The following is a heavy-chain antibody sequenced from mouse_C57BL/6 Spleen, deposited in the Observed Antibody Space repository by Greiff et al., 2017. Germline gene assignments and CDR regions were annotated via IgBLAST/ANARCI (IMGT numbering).Heavy chain of an antibody. V-gene: IGHV1-50*01. J-gene: IGHJ3*01. CDR1: GYTFTSYW. Sequence: QVQLQQPGAELVKPGASVKLSCKASGYTFTSYWMQWVKQRPGQGLEWIGEIDPSDSYTNYNQKFKGKATFTVDTSSSTAYMQISSLTSEDSAVYYCARRSYYGSSYAYWGQGTLVTVSA. CDR2: IDPSDSYT. D-gene: IGHD1-1*01. CDR3: ARRSYYGSSYAY.